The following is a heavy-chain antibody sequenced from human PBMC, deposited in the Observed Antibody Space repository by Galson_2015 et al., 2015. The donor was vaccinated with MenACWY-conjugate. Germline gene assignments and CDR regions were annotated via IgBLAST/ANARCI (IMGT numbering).Heavy chain of an antibody. Sequence: SVKVSCKASGGMFSNSAINWVRQAPGQGLEWMGRIIPILDVASSALRFQGRVTISADRSTSTAYMELSSLRYEGTAVYYCARDAATTVTIKFDPWGQGTLVTVSS. CDR3: ARDAATTVTIKFDP. J-gene: IGHJ5*02. CDR2: IIPILDVA. D-gene: IGHD4-11*01. CDR1: GGMFSNSA. V-gene: IGHV1-69*04.